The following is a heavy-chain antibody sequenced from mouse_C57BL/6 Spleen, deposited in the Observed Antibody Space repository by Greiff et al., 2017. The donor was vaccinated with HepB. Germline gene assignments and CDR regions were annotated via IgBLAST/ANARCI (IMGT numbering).Heavy chain of an antibody. CDR2: IWSGGST. J-gene: IGHJ4*01. CDR1: GFSLTSYG. D-gene: IGHD2-4*01. Sequence: QVQLQQSGPGLVQPSQSLSITCTVSGFSLTSYGVHWVRQSPGKGLEWLGVIWSGGSTDDNAAFISRLSISKDNSKSQVFFKMNSLQADDTAIYYCARTLYDYDRAMDYWGQGTSVTVSS. V-gene: IGHV2-2*01. CDR3: ARTLYDYDRAMDY.